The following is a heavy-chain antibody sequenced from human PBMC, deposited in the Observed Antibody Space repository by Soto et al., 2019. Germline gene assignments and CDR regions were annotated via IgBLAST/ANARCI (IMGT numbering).Heavy chain of an antibody. V-gene: IGHV3-7*01. CDR1: GFTFRDYW. CDR2: IKQDGSEK. CDR3: VQFRISRYVDY. D-gene: IGHD3-3*02. J-gene: IGHJ4*02. Sequence: EVQLVESGGGLVQPGGSLRLSCAASGFTFRDYWMNWVRQAQGKGLEWVANIKQDGSEKYYVYSVKGRFSISRDNAKNSLYLQMNRMSAEDTAGYYCVQFRISRYVDYWGQGTPVTVSS.